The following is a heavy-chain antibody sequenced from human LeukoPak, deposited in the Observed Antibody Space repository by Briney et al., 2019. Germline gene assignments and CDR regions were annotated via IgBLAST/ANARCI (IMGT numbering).Heavy chain of an antibody. J-gene: IGHJ3*02. D-gene: IGHD4-23*01. Sequence: LETLSLTCTVSGDSISSSRYCWGWIRQPPGKGLEWIGSIYYSGSTYYNPSLKSRFTISVDTSKNQFYLKMSSVTAADTAVYYCAGTSDYGGNSRSDAFDIWGQGTMVTVSS. V-gene: IGHV4-39*07. CDR3: AGTSDYGGNSRSDAFDI. CDR2: IYYSGST. CDR1: GDSISSSRYC.